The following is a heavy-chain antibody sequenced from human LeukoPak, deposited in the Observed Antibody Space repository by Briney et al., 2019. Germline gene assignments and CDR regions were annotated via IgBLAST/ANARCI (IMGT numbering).Heavy chain of an antibody. D-gene: IGHD6-13*01. Sequence: SETLSLTCAVYGGSFSGYYWSWIRQPPGKGLEWIGEINHRGSTNYNPSLKSRVTISVDTSKKQLSLKLTSVTAADTAVYYCASPRKGSGSWYGMDVWGRGTTVTVSS. V-gene: IGHV4-34*01. J-gene: IGHJ6*04. CDR2: INHRGST. CDR3: ASPRKGSGSWYGMDV. CDR1: GGSFSGYY.